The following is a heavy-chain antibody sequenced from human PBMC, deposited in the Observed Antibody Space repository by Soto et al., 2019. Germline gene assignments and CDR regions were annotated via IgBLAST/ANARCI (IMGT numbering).Heavy chain of an antibody. J-gene: IGHJ4*02. Sequence: GGSLRLSCAASGFTFSSYAMSWVRQAPGKGLEWVSAISGSGGSTYYADSVKGRFTISRDNSKNTLYLQMNSLRAEDTAVYYCAKGATDSSGYRHRTTYYFDYWGQGTLVTVSS. CDR3: AKGATDSSGYRHRTTYYFDY. V-gene: IGHV3-23*01. D-gene: IGHD3-22*01. CDR1: GFTFSSYA. CDR2: ISGSGGST.